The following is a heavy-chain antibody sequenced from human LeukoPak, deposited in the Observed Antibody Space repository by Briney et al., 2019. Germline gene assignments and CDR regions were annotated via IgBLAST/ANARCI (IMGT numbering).Heavy chain of an antibody. CDR1: GFTFSSYG. V-gene: IGHV3-30*18. CDR3: AKVGQWLEVDY. D-gene: IGHD6-19*01. CDR2: ISYDGSSK. Sequence: GRSLRLSCAASGFTFSSYGMHWVRQAPGKGLEWVAVISYDGSSKYYADSVKGRFTISRDNSKNTLYLQMNSLRAEDTAVYYCAKVGQWLEVDYWGQGTLVTVSS. J-gene: IGHJ4*02.